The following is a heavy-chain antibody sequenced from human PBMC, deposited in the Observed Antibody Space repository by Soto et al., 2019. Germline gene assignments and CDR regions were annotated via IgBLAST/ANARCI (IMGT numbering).Heavy chain of an antibody. CDR1: GFTFSSYS. Sequence: LRLSCAASGFTFSSYSMNWVRQAPGKGLEWVSSISSSSSYIYYADSVKGRFTISRDNAKNSLYLQMNSLRAEDTAVYYCARDYLYCSSTSCYRSRGYYYGMDVWGQGTTVTVSS. CDR3: ARDYLYCSSTSCYRSRGYYYGMDV. D-gene: IGHD2-2*02. CDR2: ISSSSSYI. V-gene: IGHV3-21*01. J-gene: IGHJ6*02.